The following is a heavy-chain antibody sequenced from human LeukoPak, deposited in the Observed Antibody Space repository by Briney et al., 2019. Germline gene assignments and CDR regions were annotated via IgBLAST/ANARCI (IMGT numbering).Heavy chain of an antibody. Sequence: WASVKVSCKVSGHTLTELSMHWVRQAPGKGLEWMGGFDPEDGETIYAQKFQGRVTMTEDTSTDTAYMELSSLRSEDTAVYYCATGKSSSWYFNWFDPWGQGTLVTVSS. CDR3: ATGKSSSWYFNWFDP. CDR1: GHTLTELS. J-gene: IGHJ5*02. D-gene: IGHD6-13*01. V-gene: IGHV1-24*01. CDR2: FDPEDGET.